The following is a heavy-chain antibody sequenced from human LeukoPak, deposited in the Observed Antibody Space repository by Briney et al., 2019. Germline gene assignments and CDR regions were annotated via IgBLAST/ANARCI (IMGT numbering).Heavy chain of an antibody. CDR1: GGSMSSSIDK. Sequence: PSETLSLTCSVSGGSMSSSIDKWGWIRQPPGKGLEWIGSIYYTGITYYNPSLMSRVSMSVDTSKNQFSLRLSSVTAADTAMYFCTRQEKATVVMYMDDWGKGTTVTVSS. CDR3: TRQEKATVVMYMDD. CDR2: IYYTGIT. J-gene: IGHJ6*03. V-gene: IGHV4-39*01. D-gene: IGHD4-23*01.